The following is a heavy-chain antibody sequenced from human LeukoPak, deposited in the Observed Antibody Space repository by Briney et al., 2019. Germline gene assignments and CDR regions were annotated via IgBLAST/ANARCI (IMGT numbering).Heavy chain of an antibody. CDR1: GGSISSYY. CDR3: ARHGGRENNWFDP. J-gene: IGHJ5*02. Sequence: SETLSLTCTVSGGSISSYYWSWMRQPPGKGLEWIGYIYTSGSTNYNPSLTSRVTISVDTSKNQFSLKLSSVTAADTAVYYCARHGGRENNWFDPWGQGTLVTVSS. CDR2: IYTSGST. D-gene: IGHD3-3*01. V-gene: IGHV4-4*09.